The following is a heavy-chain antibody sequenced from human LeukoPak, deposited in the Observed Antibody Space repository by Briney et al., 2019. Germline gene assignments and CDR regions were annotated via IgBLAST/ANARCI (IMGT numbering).Heavy chain of an antibody. Sequence: SETLSLTCAVYGGPFSDYYWTWIRQPPGKGLEWIGEINHSGSTNYMPSLKSRVTISVDTSKNQFSLRLYSVTAADTAVDSCARGKWLGSYHIMDVWGKGTTVTVSA. CDR2: INHSGST. D-gene: IGHD6-19*01. J-gene: IGHJ6*04. V-gene: IGHV4-34*01. CDR1: GGPFSDYY. CDR3: ARGKWLGSYHIMDV.